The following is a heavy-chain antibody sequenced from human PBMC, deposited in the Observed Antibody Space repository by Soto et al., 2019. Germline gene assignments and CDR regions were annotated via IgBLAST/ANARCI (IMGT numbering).Heavy chain of an antibody. CDR2: ISYDGSNK. D-gene: IGHD3-16*01. Sequence: GGSLRLSCAASGFTFSSYAMHWVRQAPGKGLEWVAVISYDGSNKYYADSVKGRFTISRDNSKNTLYLQMNSLRAEDTAVYYCARSKRGGASGYYFDYWGQGTLVTVSS. CDR1: GFTFSSYA. J-gene: IGHJ4*02. V-gene: IGHV3-30-3*01. CDR3: ARSKRGGASGYYFDY.